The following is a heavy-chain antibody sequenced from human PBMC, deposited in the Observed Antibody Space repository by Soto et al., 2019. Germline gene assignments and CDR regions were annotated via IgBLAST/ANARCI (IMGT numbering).Heavy chain of an antibody. Sequence: GASVKVSFKASGYTFTSYAMHWLRQAPGQRLEWMGWINAGNGNTKYSQKFQGRVTITRDTSASTAYMELNSLRPEDTAIYYCAKGEYQFRGYSDYWGQGTPVTVSS. CDR3: AKGEYQFRGYSDY. J-gene: IGHJ4*02. D-gene: IGHD3-16*01. CDR2: INAGNGNT. CDR1: GYTFTSYA. V-gene: IGHV1-3*01.